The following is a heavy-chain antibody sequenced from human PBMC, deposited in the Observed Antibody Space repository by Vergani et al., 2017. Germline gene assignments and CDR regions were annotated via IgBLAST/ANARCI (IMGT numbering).Heavy chain of an antibody. CDR2: TWYDGNNK. CDR1: GFTFNQYG. J-gene: IGHJ5*02. D-gene: IGHD1-14*01. V-gene: IGHV3-33*01. CDR3: ARDLRLHYNRFDP. Sequence: QVQLVESGGGVVQPGRSLRLSCAASGFTFNQYGMHWVRQAPGKGLEWVAVTWYDGNNKQYADSVKGRFTISRDKSKSTMYLQMNSLRDDDTGVYYCARDLRLHYNRFDPWGQGTLVTVSS.